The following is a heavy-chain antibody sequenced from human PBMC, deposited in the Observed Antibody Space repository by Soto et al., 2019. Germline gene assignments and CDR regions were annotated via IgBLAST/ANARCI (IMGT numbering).Heavy chain of an antibody. V-gene: IGHV3-30*18. D-gene: IGHD6-19*01. J-gene: IGHJ6*02. CDR2: ISYDGRNK. Sequence: GGSLRLSCAASGFTFSSYGMHWVRQAPGKGLEWVAVISYDGRNKYYADSVKGRFTISRDNSKNTLYLQMSSLRAGDTAVYYCVKDGSSGWPYYYGLDVWGQGTTVTVSS. CDR3: VKDGSSGWPYYYGLDV. CDR1: GFTFSSYG.